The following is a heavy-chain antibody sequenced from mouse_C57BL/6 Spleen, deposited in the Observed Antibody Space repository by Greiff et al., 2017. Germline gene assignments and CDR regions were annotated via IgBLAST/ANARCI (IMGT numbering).Heavy chain of an antibody. J-gene: IGHJ3*01. V-gene: IGHV1-74*01. CDR1: GYTFTSYW. CDR3: AIGDDYDEGAWFAY. Sequence: QVQLQQPGAELVKPGASVKVSCKASGYTFTSYWMHWVKQRPGQGLEWIGRIRPSDSDTNYNQKFKGKATLTVDKSSSTAYMQLSSLTSEDSAVYYCAIGDDYDEGAWFAYWGQGTLVTVSA. D-gene: IGHD2-4*01. CDR2: IRPSDSDT.